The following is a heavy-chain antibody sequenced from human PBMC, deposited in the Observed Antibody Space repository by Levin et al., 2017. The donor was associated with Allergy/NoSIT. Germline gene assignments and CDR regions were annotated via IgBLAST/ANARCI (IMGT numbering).Heavy chain of an antibody. Sequence: GESLKISCKASGYTFTDYYMQWVRQAPGQGLEWMGWINSDTSGTNYAQKFQGRVTLTRDTPSATAYMELSGLRSDDTAVYYCVRVGSNDDARYCSGGSCHYFDSWGQGTLVTVSS. V-gene: IGHV1-2*02. CDR1: GYTFTDYY. CDR2: INSDTSGT. D-gene: IGHD2-15*01. CDR3: VRVGSNDDARYCSGGSCHYFDS. J-gene: IGHJ4*02.